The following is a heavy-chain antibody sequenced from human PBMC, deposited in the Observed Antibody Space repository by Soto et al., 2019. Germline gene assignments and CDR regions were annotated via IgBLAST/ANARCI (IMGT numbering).Heavy chain of an antibody. J-gene: IGHJ6*02. D-gene: IGHD2-21*02. CDR3: ARERIVVVTAITYYYGMDV. CDR2: IYYSGST. Sequence: QVQLQESGPGLVKPSQTLSLTCTVSGGSISSGGYYWSWIRQHPGKGLEWIGYIYYSGSTYYNPSLTSRVTLSVDTSKNQFSLKLSSVTAADTAVYYCARERIVVVTAITYYYGMDVWGQGTTVTVSS. CDR1: GGSISSGGYY. V-gene: IGHV4-31*03.